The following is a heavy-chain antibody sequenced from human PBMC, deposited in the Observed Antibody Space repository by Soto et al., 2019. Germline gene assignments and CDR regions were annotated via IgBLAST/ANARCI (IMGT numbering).Heavy chain of an antibody. CDR2: IFPFSNTI. CDR1: GGTFSRHP. V-gene: IGHV1-69*01. J-gene: IGHJ4*02. Sequence: QVQLVQSGAEVKKPGSSVKVSCKASGGTFSRHPISWVRQVSGQGLEWMGGIFPFSNTITYAQKFQGRVTISADESTSTAYMELSSLRSDDTAVYYCTREGYKYGRPANFDSWGQGTLVTVSS. D-gene: IGHD5-18*01. CDR3: TREGYKYGRPANFDS.